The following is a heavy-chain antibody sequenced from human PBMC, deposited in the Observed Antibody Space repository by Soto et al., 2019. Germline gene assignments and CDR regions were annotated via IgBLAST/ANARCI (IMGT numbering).Heavy chain of an antibody. V-gene: IGHV5-51*01. CDR1: GYSFTSYW. D-gene: IGHD6-6*01. J-gene: IGHJ6*02. CDR2: IYPGDSDT. CDR3: ARQIHDSSLSLGYYYSCGMDV. Sequence: SLKISCKGSGYSFTSYWIGWVRQMPGKGLEWMGIIYPGDSDTRYSPSFQGQVTISADKSISTAYLQWSSLKASDTAMYYCARQIHDSSLSLGYYYSCGMDVSCQGITVTV.